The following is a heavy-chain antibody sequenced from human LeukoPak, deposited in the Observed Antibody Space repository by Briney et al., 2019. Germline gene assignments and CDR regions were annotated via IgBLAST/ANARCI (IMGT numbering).Heavy chain of an antibody. Sequence: GGSLRLSCAASGFTFSDHYMDWVRQAPGKGLEWVGRTRNKADSYRTEYAASVKDRFTISRDDSKNSLYLQMNSLKTEDTAVYYCARVRSGSLDYWGQGTLVTVSS. J-gene: IGHJ4*02. V-gene: IGHV3-72*01. CDR1: GFTFSDHY. D-gene: IGHD1-26*01. CDR3: ARVRSGSLDY. CDR2: TRNKADSYRT.